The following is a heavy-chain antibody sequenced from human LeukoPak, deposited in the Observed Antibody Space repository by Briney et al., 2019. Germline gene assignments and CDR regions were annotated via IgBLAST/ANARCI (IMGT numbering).Heavy chain of an antibody. D-gene: IGHD3-3*01. CDR3: ARDGRYYDFWSTSFRGYFQH. V-gene: IGHV1-46*01. CDR2: INPSGGST. J-gene: IGHJ1*01. CDR1: GYTFTSYY. Sequence: ASVRVSCTASGYTFTSYYMQWVRQAPGQGLEWMGIINPSGGSTSYAQKFQGRVTMTRDTSTSTVYMELSSLRSEDTAVYYCARDGRYYDFWSTSFRGYFQHWGQGTLVTVSS.